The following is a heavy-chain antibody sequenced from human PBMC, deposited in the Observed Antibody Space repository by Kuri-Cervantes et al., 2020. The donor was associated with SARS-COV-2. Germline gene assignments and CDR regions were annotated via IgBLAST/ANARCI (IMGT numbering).Heavy chain of an antibody. D-gene: IGHD5-18*01. CDR3: ARAPPGIQLWLGDY. CDR1: GYTFTGYY. CDR2: INPNSGST. V-gene: IGHV1-2*04. J-gene: IGHJ4*02. Sequence: ASVKVSCKASGYTFTGYYIHWVRQAPGQGLEWMGWINPNSGSTKNAQNFQGWVTMTRDTSISTAYMELSRLKSDDTAVYYCARAPPGIQLWLGDYWGQETPVTVSS.